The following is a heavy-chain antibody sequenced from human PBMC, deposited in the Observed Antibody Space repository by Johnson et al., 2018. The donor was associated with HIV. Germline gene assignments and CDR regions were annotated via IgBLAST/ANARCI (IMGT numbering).Heavy chain of an antibody. CDR3: ARDRGLPGVAEAGYAFDI. J-gene: IGHJ3*02. Sequence: MQLVESGGGVVQPGRSLRLSCAVSGFTFRSYGVHWVRQAPGKGLEWVAVISYDGSNKYYADSVKGRFTISRDNSKNTLYLQMNSLRAEDTAVYYCARDRGLPGVAEAGYAFDIWGQGTMVTVSP. D-gene: IGHD6-13*01. CDR1: GFTFRSYG. CDR2: ISYDGSNK. V-gene: IGHV3-30*03.